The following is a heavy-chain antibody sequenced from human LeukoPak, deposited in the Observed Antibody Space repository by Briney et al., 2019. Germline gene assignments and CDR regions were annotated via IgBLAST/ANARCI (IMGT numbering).Heavy chain of an antibody. CDR1: GYSFTSYW. D-gene: IGHD6-19*01. Sequence: GESPKISCKGSGYSFTSYWIGWVRQMPGKGLEWMGIIYTGDSDNRYSPSFQGQVTISADKSISTAYLQWSSLKASDTAMYYCARIGYSSGWYPVYYFDYWGQGTLVTVSS. J-gene: IGHJ4*02. CDR2: IYTGDSDN. V-gene: IGHV5-51*01. CDR3: ARIGYSSGWYPVYYFDY.